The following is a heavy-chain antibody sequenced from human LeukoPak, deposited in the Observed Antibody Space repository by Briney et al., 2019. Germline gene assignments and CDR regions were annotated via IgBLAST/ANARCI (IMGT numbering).Heavy chain of an antibody. Sequence: GSSVKVSCKASGGTLSSYAVTWVRQAPGQGLEWVAGIIPIFGTADYAQKFQGRVTIAADESTSTAYMELSSLRSEDTAVYYCARAPYSSGGSTNYYYSYYMDVWGTGTTVTVSS. CDR2: IIPIFGTA. J-gene: IGHJ6*03. CDR1: GGTLSSYA. V-gene: IGHV1-69*01. D-gene: IGHD6-19*01. CDR3: ARAPYSSGGSTNYYYSYYMDV.